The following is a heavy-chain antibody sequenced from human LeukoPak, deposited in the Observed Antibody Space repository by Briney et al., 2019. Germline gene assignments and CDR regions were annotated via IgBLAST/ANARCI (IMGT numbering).Heavy chain of an antibody. J-gene: IGHJ4*02. CDR3: ARSVRIAAAGTGDY. V-gene: IGHV3-48*03. CDR1: GFTFSSYE. CDR2: ISSSGSTI. Sequence: GGSLRLSCAASGFTFSSYEMNWVRQAPGKGLEWVSYISSSGSTIYYADSVKGPFTISRDNAKNSLYLQMNSLRAEDTAVYYCARSVRIAAAGTGDYWGQGTLVTVSS. D-gene: IGHD6-13*01.